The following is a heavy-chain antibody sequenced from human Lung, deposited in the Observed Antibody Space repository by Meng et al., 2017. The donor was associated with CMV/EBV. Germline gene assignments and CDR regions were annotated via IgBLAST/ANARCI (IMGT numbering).Heavy chain of an antibody. Sequence: SCTISGGSFSSYYCSWIRQSPGKGLEWIGYVYYSGTTNYNPSFKSRIYISIDTSKNQFSLELSSVTAADTAVYYCARGNYYYGLDVWDQGTTVTVSS. V-gene: IGHV4-59*01. CDR2: VYYSGTT. CDR1: GGSFSSYY. J-gene: IGHJ6*02. CDR3: ARGNYYYGLDV.